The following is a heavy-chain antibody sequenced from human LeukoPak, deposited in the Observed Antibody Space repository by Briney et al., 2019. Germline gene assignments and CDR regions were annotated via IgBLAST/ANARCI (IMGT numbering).Heavy chain of an antibody. D-gene: IGHD2-15*01. CDR3: ASIVVVVAATPC. CDR2: IWYDGSNK. V-gene: IGHV3-33*01. J-gene: IGHJ4*02. CDR1: GFTFSTYG. Sequence: PGGSLRLSCAASGFTFSTYGMHWVRQAPGKGLEWVAVIWYDGSNKYYAESVKGRFTISRDNSKNTLYLQMNSLRAEDTAVYYCASIVVVVAATPCWGQGTLVTVSS.